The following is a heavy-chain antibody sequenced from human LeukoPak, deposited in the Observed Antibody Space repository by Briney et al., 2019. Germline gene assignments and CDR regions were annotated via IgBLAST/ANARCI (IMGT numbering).Heavy chain of an antibody. D-gene: IGHD1-26*01. J-gene: IGHJ3*02. CDR3: ATVRRWELPYRFGSAFDI. CDR1: GFIFSTYG. CDR2: IQFDGSDK. V-gene: IGHV3-30*02. Sequence: GGSLRLSCAASGFIFSTYGMHWVRQAPGKGLEWVAFIQFDGSDKYYADSVKGRFTISRDNSKNTLYLQMNSLRAEDTAVYYCATVRRWELPYRFGSAFDIWGQGTMVTVSS.